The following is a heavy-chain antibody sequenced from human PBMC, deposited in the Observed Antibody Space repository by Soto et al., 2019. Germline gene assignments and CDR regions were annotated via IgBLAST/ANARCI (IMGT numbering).Heavy chain of an antibody. CDR3: ATILWFGDWYYYGMDV. CDR1: GGSISSSSYY. J-gene: IGHJ6*02. CDR2: IYYSGST. Sequence: PSETLSLTCTVSGGSISSSSYYWGWIRQPPGKGLEWIGSIYYSGSTYYNPSLKSRVTISVDTSKNQFPLKLSSVTAADTAVYYCATILWFGDWYYYGMDVWGQGTTVTVSS. V-gene: IGHV4-39*01. D-gene: IGHD3-10*01.